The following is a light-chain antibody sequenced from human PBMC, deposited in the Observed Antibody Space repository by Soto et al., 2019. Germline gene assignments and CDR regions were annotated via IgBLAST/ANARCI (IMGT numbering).Light chain of an antibody. Sequence: QSALTQSPSASGSPGQSVTISCTGTKNDIGVYDFVSWYQHHPGKAPRLIIYEVVQRPSGVPDRFSGSKSGNTASLTVSGLQAADDSDYFCKSYAGSNTYVFGSGTKLTVL. V-gene: IGLV2-8*01. CDR3: KSYAGSNTYV. CDR1: KNDIGVYDF. CDR2: EVV. J-gene: IGLJ1*01.